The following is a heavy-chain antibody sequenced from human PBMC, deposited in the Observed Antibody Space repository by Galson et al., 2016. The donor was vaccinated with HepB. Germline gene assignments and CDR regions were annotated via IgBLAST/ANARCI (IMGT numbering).Heavy chain of an antibody. CDR2: IFHSGRV. Sequence: ETLSLTCAVSGGSIRSSDWWSWVRQPPGQGLEWNGQIFHSGRVNYTPSLARRVTISVDTSNNHFSLRLTCVTAADTALCYCARQYRGGPSDYWGQGTLVIVSS. CDR3: ARQYRGGPSDY. V-gene: IGHV4-4*02. D-gene: IGHD5-12*01. J-gene: IGHJ4*02. CDR1: GGSIRSSDW.